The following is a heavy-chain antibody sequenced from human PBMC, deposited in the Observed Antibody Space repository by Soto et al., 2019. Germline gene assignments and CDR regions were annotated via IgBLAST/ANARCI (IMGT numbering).Heavy chain of an antibody. CDR3: ARGSGLVYYYGMDV. D-gene: IGHD3-10*01. Sequence: ASVKDSCKASGYTFTSYDINWVRQATGQGLEWMGWMNPNSGNTGYAQKFQGRVTMTRNTSISTAYMELSSLRSEDTAVYYCARGSGLVYYYGMDVWGQGTTVTVS. J-gene: IGHJ6*02. CDR2: MNPNSGNT. CDR1: GYTFTSYD. V-gene: IGHV1-8*01.